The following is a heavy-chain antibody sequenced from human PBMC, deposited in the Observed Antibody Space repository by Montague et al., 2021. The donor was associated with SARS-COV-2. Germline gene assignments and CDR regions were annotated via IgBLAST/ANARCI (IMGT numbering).Heavy chain of an antibody. CDR1: GGSISSSSYY. D-gene: IGHD3-3*01. V-gene: IGHV4-39*01. J-gene: IGHJ5*02. Sequence: SETLSLTCTVSGGSISSSSYYWGWIRQPPGKGLEWIGNIYYSGSTYYNPSLKSRVTISVDTSKNQFSLELSSVTAADTAVYYCARQKMGSVTIFGVVMHDRWFAPWGQGTLVTVSS. CDR3: ARQKMGSVTIFGVVMHDRWFAP. CDR2: IYYSGST.